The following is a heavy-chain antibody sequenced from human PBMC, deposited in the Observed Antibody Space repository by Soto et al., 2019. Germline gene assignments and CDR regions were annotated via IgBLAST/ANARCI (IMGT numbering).Heavy chain of an antibody. CDR1: GGSFSGYY. Sequence: PSETLSLTCAVYGGSFSGYYWSWIRQPPGKGLEWIGEINHSGSTNYNPSLKSRVTISVDTSKNQFSLKLSSVTAADTAVYYCARGLKSASSSWYWFDPWGQGTLVTVSS. J-gene: IGHJ5*02. D-gene: IGHD6-13*01. V-gene: IGHV4-34*01. CDR2: INHSGST. CDR3: ARGLKSASSSWYWFDP.